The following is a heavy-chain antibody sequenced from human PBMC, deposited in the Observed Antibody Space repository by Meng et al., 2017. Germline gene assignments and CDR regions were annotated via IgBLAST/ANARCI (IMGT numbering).Heavy chain of an antibody. Sequence: GESLKISCAASGFTFSSYWMSWVRQAPGKGLEWVANIKQDGSEKYYVDPVKSRFTISRDNAKNSLYLQMNSLRAEDTAVYYCARDYFRRGYTRLGRGFDYWGQGTLVTVSS. CDR1: GFTFSSYW. V-gene: IGHV3-7*01. J-gene: IGHJ4*02. CDR3: ARDYFRRGYTRLGRGFDY. CDR2: IKQDGSEK. D-gene: IGHD2-2*02.